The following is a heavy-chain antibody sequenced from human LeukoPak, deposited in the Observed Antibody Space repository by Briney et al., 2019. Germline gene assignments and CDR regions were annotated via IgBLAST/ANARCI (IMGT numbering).Heavy chain of an antibody. CDR2: INPNSGGT. CDR1: GYTFTGYY. D-gene: IGHD3-10*01. Sequence: ASVKVSCKASGYTFTGYYMHWVRQAPGQGLEWMGWINPNSGGTNYAQKFQGRVTMTRDTSTSTAYMELSRLRSDDTAVYYCARSYYGSGSYFDYWGQGTLVTVSS. CDR3: ARSYYGSGSYFDY. V-gene: IGHV1-2*02. J-gene: IGHJ4*02.